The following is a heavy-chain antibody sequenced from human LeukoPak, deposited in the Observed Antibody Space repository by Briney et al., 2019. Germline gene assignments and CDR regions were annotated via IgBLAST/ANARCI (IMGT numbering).Heavy chain of an antibody. V-gene: IGHV3-21*04. Sequence: PGGSLRLSCAASGFTFSSYSMNWVRQAPGKGLEWVSSISSSSSYIYYADSVKGRFTISRDNSKNTLYLQMNSLRAEDTAVFYCVKTQTHFGDYRRDYWGQGTLVTVSS. D-gene: IGHD4-17*01. J-gene: IGHJ4*02. CDR2: ISSSSSYI. CDR1: GFTFSSYS. CDR3: VKTQTHFGDYRRDY.